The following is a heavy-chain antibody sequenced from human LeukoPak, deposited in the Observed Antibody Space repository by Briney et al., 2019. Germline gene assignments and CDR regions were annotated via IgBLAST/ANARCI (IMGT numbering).Heavy chain of an antibody. V-gene: IGHV3-15*01. J-gene: IGHJ4*02. Sequence: GGSLRLSCAASGFTVSSNYMNWVRQAPGKGLEWVGRIKSKTDGGTTDYAAPVKGRFTISRDDSKNTLYLQMNSLKTEDTAVYYCTTAGIVLMVYVDYWGQGTLVTVSS. CDR3: TTAGIVLMVYVDY. CDR2: IKSKTDGGTT. D-gene: IGHD2-8*01. CDR1: GFTVSSNY.